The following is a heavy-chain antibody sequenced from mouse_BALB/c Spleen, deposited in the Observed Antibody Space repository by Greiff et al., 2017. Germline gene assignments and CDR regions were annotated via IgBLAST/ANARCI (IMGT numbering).Heavy chain of an antibody. J-gene: IGHJ3*01. CDR1: GFTFSSYG. CDR2: INSNGGST. V-gene: IGHV5-6-3*01. Sequence: EVHLVESGGGLVQPGGSLKLSCAASGFTFSSYGMSWVRQTPDKRLELVATINSNGGSTYYPDSVKGRFTISRDNAKNTLYLQMSSLKSEDTAMYYCARDVAWFAYWGQGTLVTVSA. CDR3: ARDVAWFAY.